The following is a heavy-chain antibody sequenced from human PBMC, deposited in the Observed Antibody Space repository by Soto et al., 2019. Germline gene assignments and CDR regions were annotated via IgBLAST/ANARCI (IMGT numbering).Heavy chain of an antibody. J-gene: IGHJ6*02. Sequence: PGGSLRLSCAASGFTFTHYAMSWVRQAPRKGLEWVSSISGSAGSTFYADSVKGRFTISRDNSQNMVYLQMNSLRVEDTAVYYCAKVRLSDYYFYYGMDVWGQGTTVTVSS. V-gene: IGHV3-23*01. CDR2: ISGSAGST. CDR3: AKVRLSDYYFYYGMDV. CDR1: GFTFTHYA. D-gene: IGHD3-10*01.